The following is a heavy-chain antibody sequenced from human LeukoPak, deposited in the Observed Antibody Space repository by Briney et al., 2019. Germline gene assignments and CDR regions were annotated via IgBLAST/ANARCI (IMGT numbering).Heavy chain of an antibody. V-gene: IGHV1-69*01. J-gene: IGHJ4*02. D-gene: IGHD3-22*01. Sequence: SMKVSCKASGGTFSSYAISWVRQAPGQGLEWMGGIIPIFGTANYAQKFQGRVTITADESTSTAYMELSSLRSEDTAVYYCARSLDYYDRVDYWGQGTLVTVSS. CDR1: GGTFSSYA. CDR3: ARSLDYYDRVDY. CDR2: IIPIFGTA.